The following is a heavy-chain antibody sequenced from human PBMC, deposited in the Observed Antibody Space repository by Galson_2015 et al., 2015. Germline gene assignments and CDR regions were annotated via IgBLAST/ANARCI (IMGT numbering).Heavy chain of an antibody. CDR1: GFTFSSYS. CDR3: ASQEGFV. Sequence: SLRLSCAASGFTFSSYSMNWVRQAPGKGLEWVSYISSSSSTIYYADSVKGRFTISRDNSKNTLYLQMNSLRAEDTAVYYCASQEGFVWGQGTLVTVSS. CDR2: ISSSSSTI. J-gene: IGHJ4*02. V-gene: IGHV3-48*01.